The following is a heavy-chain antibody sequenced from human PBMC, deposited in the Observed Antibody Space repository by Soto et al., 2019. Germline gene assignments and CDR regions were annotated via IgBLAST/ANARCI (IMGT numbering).Heavy chain of an antibody. CDR2: ISYDGSDK. CDR1: GFTFSSYS. CDR3: AREAGVYGSGSYGMDV. Sequence: QVQLVESGGGVXQXXXXLRLSCAASGFTFSSYSMHWVRQAPGKGLEWVAVISYDGSDKYYADSVKGRFTISRDNSKNTLYLQMNSLRAEDTAVYYCAREAGVYGSGSYGMDVWGQGTTVTVSS. V-gene: IGHV3-30-3*01. J-gene: IGHJ6*02. D-gene: IGHD3-10*01.